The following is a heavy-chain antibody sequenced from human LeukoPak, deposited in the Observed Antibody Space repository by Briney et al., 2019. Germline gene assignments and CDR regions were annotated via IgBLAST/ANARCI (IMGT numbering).Heavy chain of an antibody. D-gene: IGHD7-27*01. CDR1: GDSVSSNSAA. CDR2: TYYRSKRYN. J-gene: IGHJ4*02. V-gene: IGHV6-1*01. Sequence: SQTLSLTCAVSGDSVSSNSAAWNWIRQSPSRGLEWLGRTYYRSKRYNDYADSVKSRITINPDTSTNQFSLQLNSVAPEDTAVYYCARGVIGDRRYFDYWGQGNLVSVSS. CDR3: ARGVIGDRRYFDY.